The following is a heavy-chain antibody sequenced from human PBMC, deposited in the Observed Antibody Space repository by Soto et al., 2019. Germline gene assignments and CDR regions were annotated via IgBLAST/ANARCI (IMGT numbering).Heavy chain of an antibody. Sequence: GGSLRLSCAASGFTFSSYAMSWVRQAPGKGLEWVSAISGSGGSTYYADSVKGRFTISRDNSKNTLYLQMNSLRAEDTAVYYYAKDTPDLYYGSGSYYLELDVWGKGTTVTVSS. V-gene: IGHV3-23*01. J-gene: IGHJ6*04. CDR3: AKDTPDLYYGSGSYYLELDV. D-gene: IGHD3-10*01. CDR2: ISGSGGST. CDR1: GFTFSSYA.